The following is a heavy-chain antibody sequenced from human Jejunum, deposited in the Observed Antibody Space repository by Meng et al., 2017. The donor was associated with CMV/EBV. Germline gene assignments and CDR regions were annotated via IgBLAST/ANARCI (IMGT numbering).Heavy chain of an antibody. Sequence: QVQLVQSGAEVKKPGASVKVSCEASGFIFTSYAISWVRQAPGQGLQYMGWISAYNGNTNYAQELQGRVTMTTDTSTSTAYMELRSLRFDDTAVYYCARFYCSSTSCPHVLFDYWGQGTLVTVYS. J-gene: IGHJ4*02. D-gene: IGHD2-2*01. CDR2: ISAYNGNT. CDR1: GFIFTSYA. CDR3: ARFYCSSTSCPHVLFDY. V-gene: IGHV1-18*01.